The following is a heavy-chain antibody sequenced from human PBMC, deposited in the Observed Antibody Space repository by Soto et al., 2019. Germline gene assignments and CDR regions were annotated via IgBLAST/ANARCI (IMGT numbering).Heavy chain of an antibody. CDR1: GGSISSSSYY. Sequence: SETLSLTCTVSGGSISSSSYYWGWIRQPPGKGLEWIGSIYYSGSTYYNPSLKSRVTISADTSKNQFSLKLSSVTAADTAVYYCARHVRLGDAFDIWGQGTMVTVSS. V-gene: IGHV4-39*01. J-gene: IGHJ3*02. D-gene: IGHD3-16*01. CDR2: IYYSGST. CDR3: ARHVRLGDAFDI.